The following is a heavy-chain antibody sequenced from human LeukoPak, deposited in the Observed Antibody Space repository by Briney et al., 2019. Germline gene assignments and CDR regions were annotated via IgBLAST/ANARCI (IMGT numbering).Heavy chain of an antibody. Sequence: GGSLRLSCAASGFTFNNYGMNWVRQAPGKGLEWVAFIRYDGTTKYYADSVKGRFTISRDNSRNTLYLQMNSLRAEDTSVYYCAKDRPREYNDNLTGYLLLDAFDMWGQGTMVTVSS. CDR1: GFTFNNYG. CDR2: IRYDGTTK. V-gene: IGHV3-30*02. CDR3: AKDRPREYNDNLTGYLLLDAFDM. D-gene: IGHD3-9*01. J-gene: IGHJ3*02.